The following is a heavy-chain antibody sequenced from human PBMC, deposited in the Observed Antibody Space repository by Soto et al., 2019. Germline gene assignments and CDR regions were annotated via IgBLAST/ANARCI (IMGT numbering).Heavy chain of an antibody. J-gene: IGHJ3*02. CDR2: IYQSGST. Sequence: QMHLQESGSGLVKPSQTLSLTCAVSGGSLSSSAYSWSWIRQPPGKGLEWIGFIYQSGSTYYNPSRKRRVTMSLDRPKNQFSLKLSSVTAADTAVYYCARELLFYDSDGFSWDDAFDIWGQGTMVTVSS. V-gene: IGHV4-30-2*01. CDR1: GGSLSSSAYS. CDR3: ARELLFYDSDGFSWDDAFDI. D-gene: IGHD3-22*01.